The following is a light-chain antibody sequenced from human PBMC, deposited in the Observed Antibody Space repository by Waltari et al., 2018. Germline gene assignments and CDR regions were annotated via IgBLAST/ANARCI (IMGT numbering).Light chain of an antibody. CDR3: SSYTSSSTRV. J-gene: IGLJ1*01. V-gene: IGLV2-14*01. Sequence: QSALTQPASVSGSPGQSSTISCTGTSSDVGGYHSVSWYQQHPGKAPKLMIYDVSNRPSGVSNRFSGSKSGNTASLTISGLQAEDEADYYCSSYTSSSTRVFGTGTKVTVL. CDR1: SSDVGGYHS. CDR2: DVS.